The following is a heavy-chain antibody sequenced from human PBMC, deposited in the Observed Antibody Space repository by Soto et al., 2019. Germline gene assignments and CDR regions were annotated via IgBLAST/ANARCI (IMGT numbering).Heavy chain of an antibody. CDR3: GGDSPPPRE. CDR1: GYTFTSYG. V-gene: IGHV1-18*01. Sequence: QVQLVQSGAEVKKPGASVKVSCKASGYTFTSYGISWVRQAPGQGLEWMGWIRAYNGNTNYAQKLQGRVTMTTDTAQRPAHMELRSLGSDDPAVDYRGGDSPPPREWGQGTLVTVSS. J-gene: IGHJ4*02. CDR2: IRAYNGNT.